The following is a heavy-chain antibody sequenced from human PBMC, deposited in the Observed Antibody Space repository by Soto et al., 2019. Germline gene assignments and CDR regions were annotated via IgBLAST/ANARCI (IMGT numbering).Heavy chain of an antibody. CDR1: GFTFSNYA. CDR3: AKGIAVYGPHYYGMDV. CDR2: ISDSGGST. J-gene: IGHJ6*02. Sequence: EVQLLESGGGLVQPGGSLRLSCAASGFTFSNYAMSWVRQAPGKGLEWVSAISDSGGSTYYADSVKGRFTVSRDNSKNTLHLQLNRLRAEDTAVYYCAKGIAVYGPHYYGMDVWGQGTTVTVSS. V-gene: IGHV3-23*01. D-gene: IGHD6-19*01.